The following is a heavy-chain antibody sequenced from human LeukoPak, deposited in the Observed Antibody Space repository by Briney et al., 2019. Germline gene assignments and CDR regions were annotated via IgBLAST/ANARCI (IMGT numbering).Heavy chain of an antibody. CDR2: IYYSGST. Sequence: NPSETLSLTCTVSGGSISSYYWSWIRQPPGKGLEWIGYIYYSGSTNYNPSLKSRVTISVDTSKNQFSLKLSSVTAADTAVYYCARGPYSGSYYVNYFDYWGQGTLVIVSS. CDR3: ARGPYSGSYYVNYFDY. V-gene: IGHV4-59*01. D-gene: IGHD1-26*01. CDR1: GGSISSYY. J-gene: IGHJ4*02.